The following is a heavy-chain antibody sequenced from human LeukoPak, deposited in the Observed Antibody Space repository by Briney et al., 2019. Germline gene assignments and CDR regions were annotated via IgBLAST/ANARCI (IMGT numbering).Heavy chain of an antibody. CDR2: IIPIFGTA. Sequence: SSVKVSSKASGGTFSSYAISWVRQAPGQGLEWMAGIIPIFGTANYAQKFQGRVTITADESTSTAYMELSSLRSEDTAVYYCARDWGDSSSLLSHYYYMDVWGKGTTVTVSS. CDR1: GGTFSSYA. D-gene: IGHD6-6*01. J-gene: IGHJ6*03. V-gene: IGHV1-69*13. CDR3: ARDWGDSSSLLSHYYYMDV.